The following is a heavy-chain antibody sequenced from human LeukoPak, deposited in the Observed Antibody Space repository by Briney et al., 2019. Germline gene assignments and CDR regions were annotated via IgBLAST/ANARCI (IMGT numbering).Heavy chain of an antibody. CDR3: AKDELAAAGTIIFTNWFDL. D-gene: IGHD6-13*01. CDR2: ISGSGGST. CDR1: GFTFSSYA. V-gene: IGHV3-23*01. J-gene: IGHJ5*02. Sequence: PGGSLRLSCAASGFTFSSYAMSWVRQAPGKGLEWVSAISGSGGSTYYADSVKGRFTISRDNSKNTLYLQMNSLRAEDTAVYYCAKDELAAAGTIIFTNWFDLWGQGTLVTVSS.